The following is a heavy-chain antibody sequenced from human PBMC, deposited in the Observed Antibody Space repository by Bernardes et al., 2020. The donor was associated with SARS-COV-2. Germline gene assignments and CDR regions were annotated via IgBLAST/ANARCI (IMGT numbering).Heavy chain of an antibody. CDR1: GFTFGSFA. CDR3: VKEAVETAYGDY. Sequence: VGSLRLSCVASGFTFGSFAMSWVRQAPGKGLEWVSAISDSSARFFYTDSVKGRFLISRDNSRNTLFLQMNRLRADDTAVYYCVKEAVETAYGDYCVQGILVNVSS. CDR2: ISDSSARF. J-gene: IGHJ4*02. D-gene: IGHD1-1*01. V-gene: IGHV3-23*01.